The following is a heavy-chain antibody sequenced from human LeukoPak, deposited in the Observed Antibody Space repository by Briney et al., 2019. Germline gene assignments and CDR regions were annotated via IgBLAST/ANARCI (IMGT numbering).Heavy chain of an antibody. Sequence: PGGSLRLSCAASGFTFSSYSMNWVRQAPGKGLELVSSISSSSSYIYYADSVKGRFPISRDNSENTLYLQMNSLRAEDTAVYYCAKGAVAGNQKPGGYWGQGTMVTVSS. D-gene: IGHD6-19*01. V-gene: IGHV3-21*04. CDR3: AKGAVAGNQKPGGY. CDR1: GFTFSSYS. CDR2: ISSSSSYI. J-gene: IGHJ4*02.